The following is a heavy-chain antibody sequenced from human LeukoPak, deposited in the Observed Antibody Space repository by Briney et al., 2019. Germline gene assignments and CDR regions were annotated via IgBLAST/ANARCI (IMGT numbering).Heavy chain of an antibody. CDR3: ARAVSVSSYYFDC. J-gene: IGHJ4*02. Sequence: GGPLRLPCTASGFLFSDYYMRWLRQAPGEALEWISYISSSSSYTNYVDSVKGRFTISRDNAKNSLYLQMNSLRAEDTAVYYCARAVSVSSYYFDCWGQGTLVTVSS. CDR2: ISSSSSYT. CDR1: GFLFSDYY. D-gene: IGHD5/OR15-5a*01. V-gene: IGHV3-11*05.